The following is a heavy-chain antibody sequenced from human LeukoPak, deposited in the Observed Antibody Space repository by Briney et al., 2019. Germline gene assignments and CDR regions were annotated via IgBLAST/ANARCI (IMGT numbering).Heavy chain of an antibody. Sequence: PGGSLRLSCAASGFTFSNFGIHWVRQAPGKGLEWVAIMWFDGSIKYYADSVKGRFTISRDNSKNTVFLQMDTPRAEDTAVYYCARDSSLPDSSGYFDYWGQGTLVTVSS. CDR2: MWFDGSIK. V-gene: IGHV3-33*01. D-gene: IGHD3-22*01. CDR3: ARDSSLPDSSGYFDY. CDR1: GFTFSNFG. J-gene: IGHJ4*02.